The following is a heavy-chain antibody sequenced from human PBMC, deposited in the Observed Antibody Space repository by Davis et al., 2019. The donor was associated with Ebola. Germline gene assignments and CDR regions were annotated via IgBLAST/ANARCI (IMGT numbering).Heavy chain of an antibody. CDR3: ASATYYDRNGFDF. Sequence: SETLSLTCAVYGGSLSGYFWTWIRQSPGKGLEWIGTISQSGSITFYNSSLKSRVTILVDTSNNHVSLRLNSVTAADTAVYYCASATYYDRNGFDFWGQGALVTVSS. CDR2: ISQSGSIT. V-gene: IGHV4-34*01. D-gene: IGHD3-16*01. J-gene: IGHJ4*02. CDR1: GGSLSGYF.